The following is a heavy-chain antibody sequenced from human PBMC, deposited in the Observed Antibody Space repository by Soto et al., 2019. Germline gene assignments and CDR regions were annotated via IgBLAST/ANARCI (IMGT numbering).Heavy chain of an antibody. CDR3: ARTLYYDDIWGTFRFDY. CDR1: GFTFSDYY. Sequence: GGSLRLSCAASGFTFSDYYMSWIRQAPGQGLDWVSYISTSGSTIYYADSVKGRFTISRDNAKNSLYLQMNSLRAEDTVVYYWARTLYYDDIWGTFRFDYWGQGTRVTVSS. D-gene: IGHD3-16*02. V-gene: IGHV3-11*01. J-gene: IGHJ4*02. CDR2: ISTSGSTI.